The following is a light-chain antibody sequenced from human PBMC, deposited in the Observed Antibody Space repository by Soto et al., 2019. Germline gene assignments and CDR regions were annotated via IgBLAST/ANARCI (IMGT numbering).Light chain of an antibody. Sequence: QSALTQPPSASGSPGQSVTISCTGTSSDVGGYNYVSWYQQHPGKAPKLMIYDVTKRPSGVPDRFSGSKSGSTASLTVSGLQAEDEANYYCSSYAGSNNLVFGGGTKLTVL. CDR1: SSDVGGYNY. J-gene: IGLJ2*01. CDR3: SSYAGSNNLV. V-gene: IGLV2-8*01. CDR2: DVT.